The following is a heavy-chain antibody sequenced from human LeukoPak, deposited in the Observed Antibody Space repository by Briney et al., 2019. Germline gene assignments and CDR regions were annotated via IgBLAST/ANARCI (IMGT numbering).Heavy chain of an antibody. CDR1: EFTFSSYA. D-gene: IGHD6-19*01. CDR2: ISYAGSNK. CDR3: ARVPGYSSGWYFDY. J-gene: IGHJ4*02. V-gene: IGHV3-30*04. Sequence: GRSLRLSCAASEFTFSSYAMHWVRQAPGKGLEWVAVISYAGSNKYYADSVKVRFTISRDNSKNTLYLQMNSLRAEDTAVYYCARVPGYSSGWYFDYWGQGTLVTVSS.